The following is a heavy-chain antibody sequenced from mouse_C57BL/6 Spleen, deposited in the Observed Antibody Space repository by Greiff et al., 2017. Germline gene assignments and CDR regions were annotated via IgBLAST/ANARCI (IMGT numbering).Heavy chain of an antibody. CDR3: ARHWDGYFDV. Sequence: VKLQQPGAELVRPGSSVKLSCKASGYTFTSYWMDWVKQRPGQGLEWIGNIYPSDSETHYNQKFKDKATLTVDKSSSTAYMQLSSLTSEDSAVYYCARHWDGYFDVWGTGTTVTVSS. J-gene: IGHJ1*03. D-gene: IGHD4-1*01. CDR1: GYTFTSYW. V-gene: IGHV1-61*01. CDR2: IYPSDSET.